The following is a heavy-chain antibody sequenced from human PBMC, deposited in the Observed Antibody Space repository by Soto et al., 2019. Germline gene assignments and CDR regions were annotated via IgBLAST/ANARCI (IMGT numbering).Heavy chain of an antibody. Sequence: LSLSCAASGLTFSGHWMTWVRQTPGEGLQWVAAIKPDGSETFYVDSVKGRFTISRDNARNSLFLQMDSLRAEDTAVYYCTSRPSGMTYHAVFDFWGQGTLVTVSS. CDR2: IKPDGSET. CDR1: GLTFSGHW. V-gene: IGHV3-7*03. J-gene: IGHJ4*02. D-gene: IGHD2-21*02. CDR3: TSRPSGMTYHAVFDF.